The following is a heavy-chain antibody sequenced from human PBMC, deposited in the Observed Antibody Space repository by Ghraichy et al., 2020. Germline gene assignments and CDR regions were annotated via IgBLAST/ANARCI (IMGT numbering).Heavy chain of an antibody. CDR3: ARETYYYDSSGYYIYYFDS. D-gene: IGHD3-22*01. V-gene: IGHV4-31*02. CDR2: IYSGGTT. CDR1: GDSFNIGGYY. J-gene: IGHJ4*02. Sequence: SQTLSLTCTVSGDSFNIGGYYWTWIRQHPGKGLEWIGYIYSGGTTYYNPSLESRVTISEDTSKSQFSLNLTSVTAADTAVYFCARETYYYDSSGYYIYYFDSWGQGTLATVSS.